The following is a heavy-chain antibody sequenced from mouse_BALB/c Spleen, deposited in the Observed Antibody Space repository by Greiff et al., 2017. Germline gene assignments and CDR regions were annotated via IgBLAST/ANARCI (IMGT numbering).Heavy chain of an antibody. CDR1: GFDFSRYW. CDR2: INPDSSTI. J-gene: IGHJ1*01. D-gene: IGHD2-14*01. CDR3: ARPPYYRYDGYFDV. Sequence: EVKLVESGGGLVQPGGSLKLSCAASGFDFSRYWMSWVRQAPGKGLEWIGEINPDSSTINYTPSLKDKFIISRDNAKNTLYLQMSKVRSEDTALYYCARPPYYRYDGYFDVWGAGTTVTVSS. V-gene: IGHV4-1*02.